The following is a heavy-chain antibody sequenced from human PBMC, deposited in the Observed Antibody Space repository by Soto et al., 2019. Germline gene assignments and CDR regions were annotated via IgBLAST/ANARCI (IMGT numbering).Heavy chain of an antibody. CDR3: ARGYSSGWYPRMGFDY. CDR2: IYYSGNT. CDR1: GGSISSNDFY. V-gene: IGHV4-31*03. Sequence: SETLSLTCIVSGGSISSNDFYWSWIRQHPGKGLEWIGYIYYSGNTYYNPSLKSRVTILVDTSKNQFSLKVSSVTAADTAVYYCARGYSSGWYPRMGFDYWGQGTLVTVSS. J-gene: IGHJ4*02. D-gene: IGHD6-19*01.